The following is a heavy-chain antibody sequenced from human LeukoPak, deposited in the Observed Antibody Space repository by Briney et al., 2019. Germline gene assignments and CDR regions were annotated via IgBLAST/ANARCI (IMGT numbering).Heavy chain of an antibody. CDR1: GFTFSSYG. V-gene: IGHV3-23*01. CDR3: ANTRLVATLNYFDY. J-gene: IGHJ4*02. CDR2: ISGSGGST. D-gene: IGHD5-12*01. Sequence: PGGSLRLSCAASGFTFSSYGMSWVRQAPGKGLEWVSAISGSGGSTYYADSVKGRFTISRDNSKNTLYLQMNSLRAEDTAVYYCANTRLVATLNYFDYWGQGTLVTVSS.